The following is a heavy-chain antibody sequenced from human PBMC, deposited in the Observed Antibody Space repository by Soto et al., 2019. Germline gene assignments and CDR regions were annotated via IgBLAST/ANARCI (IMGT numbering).Heavy chain of an antibody. CDR2: IYYSGST. Sequence: QVQLQESGPGLVKPSQTLSLTCTVSGGSISSGDYYWSWIRQPPGKGLEWIGYIYYSGSTYYNPSLKSRVTISVDTSKNQFSLKLSSVTAADTAVYYCARDHDFWRGSPPRDGMDVWGQGTTVTVSS. CDR1: GGSISSGDYY. J-gene: IGHJ6*02. V-gene: IGHV4-30-4*01. CDR3: ARDHDFWRGSPPRDGMDV. D-gene: IGHD3-3*01.